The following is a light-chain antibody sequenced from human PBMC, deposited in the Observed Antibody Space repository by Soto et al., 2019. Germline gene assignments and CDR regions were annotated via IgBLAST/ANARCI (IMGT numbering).Light chain of an antibody. CDR3: QQYNSSSWT. Sequence: DIQMTQSPSTLSASVGDRVTITCRASQSISSWLAWYQQKPGKAPKLLIYDASSLESGVQSRFSGSGSGTEFTLTISSLQPDDFATYYCQQYNSSSWTFGQGTKVEIK. J-gene: IGKJ1*01. V-gene: IGKV1-5*01. CDR1: QSISSW. CDR2: DAS.